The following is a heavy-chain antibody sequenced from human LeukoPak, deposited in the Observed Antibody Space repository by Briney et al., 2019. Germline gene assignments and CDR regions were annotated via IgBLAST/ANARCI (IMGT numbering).Heavy chain of an antibody. D-gene: IGHD6-19*01. CDR1: GFTFSSHA. V-gene: IGHV3-30-3*01. J-gene: IGHJ6*02. Sequence: PGGSLRLSCSASGFTFSSHAMHWVRQAPGKGLEWVAVISCDGSNKYYADSLKGRFTISRDNSKNTLYLQMNSLIAEDTAVYYCAMDEGQWLIHPVSYYYGMDVWGQGTSVTVSS. CDR2: ISCDGSNK. CDR3: AMDEGQWLIHPVSYYYGMDV.